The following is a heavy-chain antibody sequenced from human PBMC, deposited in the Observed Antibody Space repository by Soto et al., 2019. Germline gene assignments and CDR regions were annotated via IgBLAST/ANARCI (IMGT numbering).Heavy chain of an antibody. CDR3: ARSMYSTSSQLYYGMDV. CDR1: GYSIRSGYF. V-gene: IGHV4-38-2*01. Sequence: SETLSLTCAVSGYSIRSGYFWGWIRQPPGKGLEWIGSMYHSGITYYNLSLKSRVTISVDTSKNQLSLKLSSATAADTAVYYCARSMYSTSSQLYYGMDVWGQGTTVTVSS. D-gene: IGHD6-6*01. J-gene: IGHJ6*02. CDR2: MYHSGIT.